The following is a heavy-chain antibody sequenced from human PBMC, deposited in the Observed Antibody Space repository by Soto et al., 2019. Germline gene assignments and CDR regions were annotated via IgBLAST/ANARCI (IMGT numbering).Heavy chain of an antibody. CDR1: GFTVSSNY. CDR3: ASTTEYYYYYGMDV. Sequence: PVGSLRLSCVASGFTVSSNYMTWVRQTPGKGLEWVSVIYSDGSTYTADSVRGRFTITRNNAKNTLYLQMNSLRAEDTAVYYCASTTEYYYYYGMDVWGQGTTVTVSS. V-gene: IGHV3-53*01. CDR2: IYSDGST. J-gene: IGHJ6*02. D-gene: IGHD1-1*01.